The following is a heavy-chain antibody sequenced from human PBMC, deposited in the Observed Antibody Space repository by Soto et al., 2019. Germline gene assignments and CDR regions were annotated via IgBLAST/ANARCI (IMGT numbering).Heavy chain of an antibody. CDR2: ISSSSSTI. D-gene: IGHD4-17*01. CDR1: GFTFSSYS. J-gene: IGHJ4*02. CDR3: ARGTTTGHY. Sequence: EVQLVESGGGLVQPGGSLRLSCAASGFTFSSYSMNWVRQAPGKGLEWVSYISSSSSTIYYADSVKGRFTISRDNAKNSLYLQMNSLGDEDTAVYYCARGTTTGHYWGQGTLVTVSS. V-gene: IGHV3-48*02.